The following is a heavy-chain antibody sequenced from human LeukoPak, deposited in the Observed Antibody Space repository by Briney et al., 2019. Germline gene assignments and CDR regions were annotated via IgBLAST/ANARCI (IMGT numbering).Heavy chain of an antibody. J-gene: IGHJ4*02. Sequence: GSSVKVSCKASGGTFSSYAISWVRQAPGQGLEWMGRIIPILGIANYAQKFQGRVTITADKSTSTAYMELSSLRSEDTAVYYCAYAGSGSPFDYWGQGTLVTVSS. D-gene: IGHD3-10*01. CDR1: GGTFSSYA. CDR3: AYAGSGSPFDY. CDR2: IIPILGIA. V-gene: IGHV1-69*04.